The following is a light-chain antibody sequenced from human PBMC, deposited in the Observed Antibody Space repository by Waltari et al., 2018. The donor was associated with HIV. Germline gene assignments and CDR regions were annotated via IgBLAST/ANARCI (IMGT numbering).Light chain of an antibody. CDR2: DAS. J-gene: IGKJ4*01. Sequence: DLQLTQSPSFLSASVAARVTVACRSSQDISDFLAWYQQKPGTAPRLLIYDASTLYSGVPSRFRGSGSGTEFTLTISSLQPEDFASYYCQQLHTFPLTFGGGTKV. CDR3: QQLHTFPLT. CDR1: QDISDF. V-gene: IGKV1-9*01.